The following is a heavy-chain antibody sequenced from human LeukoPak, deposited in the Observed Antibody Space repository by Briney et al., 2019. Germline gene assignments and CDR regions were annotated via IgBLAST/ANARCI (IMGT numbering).Heavy chain of an antibody. D-gene: IGHD6-19*01. CDR1: GGSISSYY. J-gene: IGHJ4*02. CDR2: IYYSGST. V-gene: IGHV4-59*08. Sequence: SETLSLTCTVSGGSISSYYWSWIRQPPGKGLEWIGYIYYSGSTNYNPSLKSRVTISVDTSKDQFSLKLSSVTAADTAVYYCARRHSSGWFPHFDYWGQGTLVTVSS. CDR3: ARRHSSGWFPHFDY.